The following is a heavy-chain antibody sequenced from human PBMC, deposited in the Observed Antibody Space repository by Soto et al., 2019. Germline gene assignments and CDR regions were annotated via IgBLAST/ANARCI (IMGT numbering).Heavy chain of an antibody. CDR3: ARTNIDYGDYVSAFDI. V-gene: IGHV3-48*02. D-gene: IGHD4-17*01. CDR1: GFTFGSYS. Sequence: GGSLRLSCAASGFTFGSYSMNWVRQAPGKGLEWVSYISSSSSTIYYADSVKGRFTISRDNAKNSLYLQMNSLRDEDTAVYYCARTNIDYGDYVSAFDIWGQGTMGTVSS. J-gene: IGHJ3*02. CDR2: ISSSSSTI.